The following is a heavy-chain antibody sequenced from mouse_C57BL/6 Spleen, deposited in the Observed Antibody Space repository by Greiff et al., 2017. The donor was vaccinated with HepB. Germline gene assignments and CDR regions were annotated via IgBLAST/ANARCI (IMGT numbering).Heavy chain of an antibody. CDR3: TRRVVARYFDV. J-gene: IGHJ1*03. CDR1: GFTFSDAW. D-gene: IGHD1-1*01. CDR2: IRNKANNHAT. Sequence: EVQLVESGGGLVQPGGSMKLSCAASGFTFSDAWMDWVRQSPEKGLEWVAEIRNKANNHATYYAESVKGRFTISRDDSKSSVYLQMNSLRAEDTGIYYCTRRVVARYFDVWGTGTTVTVSS. V-gene: IGHV6-6*01.